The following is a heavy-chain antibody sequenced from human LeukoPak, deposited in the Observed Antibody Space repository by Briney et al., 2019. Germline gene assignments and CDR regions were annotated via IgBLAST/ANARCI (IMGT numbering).Heavy chain of an antibody. CDR1: GGSISSYY. V-gene: IGHV4-4*07. D-gene: IGHD3-9*01. Sequence: PSETLSLPCTVSGGSISSYYWSWIRQPAGKGLEWIGRIYTSGSTNYNPSLKSRVTMSVDTSKNQFSLKLSSVTAADTAVYYCARDRLYYDILTGYQSEGFFDYWGQGTLVTVSS. CDR2: IYTSGST. J-gene: IGHJ4*02. CDR3: ARDRLYYDILTGYQSEGFFDY.